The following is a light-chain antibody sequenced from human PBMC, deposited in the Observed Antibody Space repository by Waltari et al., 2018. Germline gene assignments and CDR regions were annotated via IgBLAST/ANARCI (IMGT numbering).Light chain of an antibody. CDR2: WAS. CDR3: QHYYTPSYT. Sequence: DIVMTQSPDSLAVSLGGRAPIHCKSSQSVLFTSNSKNYLAWYQQKPGQPPKLLIYWASTRASGVPDRFSGSGSGTDFTLTISSLQAEDVAVYYCQHYYTPSYTFGQGTKLEIK. V-gene: IGKV4-1*01. CDR1: QSVLFTSNSKNY. J-gene: IGKJ2*01.